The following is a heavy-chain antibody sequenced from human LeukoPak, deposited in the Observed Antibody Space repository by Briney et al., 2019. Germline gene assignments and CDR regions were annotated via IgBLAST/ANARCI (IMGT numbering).Heavy chain of an antibody. Sequence: SETLSLTCAVYGGSFSGYYWSWIRQPPGKGLEWIGEINHSGSTNYNPSLKSRVTISVDTSKNQFSLKLSSVTAADTAVYYCARAVSASTVYYFDYWGQGTLVTVSS. CDR1: GGSFSGYY. CDR2: INHSGST. V-gene: IGHV4-34*01. J-gene: IGHJ4*02. D-gene: IGHD4-17*01. CDR3: ARAVSASTVYYFDY.